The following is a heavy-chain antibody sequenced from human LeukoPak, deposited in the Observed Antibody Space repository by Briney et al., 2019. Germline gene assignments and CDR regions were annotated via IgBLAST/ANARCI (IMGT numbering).Heavy chain of an antibody. Sequence: ASVKVSCKASGYTFTSYYMHWVRQAPAQGLEWMGIINPSGGSTSYAQKFQGRVTMTRDTSTSTVYMELSSLRSEDTAVYYCARWAAARVVDYWGQGTLVTVSS. V-gene: IGHV1-46*01. CDR3: ARWAAARVVDY. J-gene: IGHJ4*02. CDR2: INPSGGST. D-gene: IGHD6-13*01. CDR1: GYTFTSYY.